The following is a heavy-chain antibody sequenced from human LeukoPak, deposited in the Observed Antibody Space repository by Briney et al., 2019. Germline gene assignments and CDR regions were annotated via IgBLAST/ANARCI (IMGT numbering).Heavy chain of an antibody. Sequence: SETLSLTCSVSGGSISSIGYYWGWIRQPPGKGLEWIGSIYYSGSTYYKPSLKSRVTISVDTSETQFSLKLSSVTAADTAVYYCARSPLSGTYYPIGAFGLWGQGTLVTVSS. D-gene: IGHD1-26*01. V-gene: IGHV4-39*01. CDR3: ARSPLSGTYYPIGAFGL. CDR2: IYYSGST. J-gene: IGHJ3*01. CDR1: GGSISSIGYY.